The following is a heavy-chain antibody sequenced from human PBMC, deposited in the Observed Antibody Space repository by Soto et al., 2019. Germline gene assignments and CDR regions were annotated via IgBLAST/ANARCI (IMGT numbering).Heavy chain of an antibody. CDR3: ARAPSPPDGLSMID. D-gene: IGHD2-21*01. V-gene: IGHV1-69*02. CDR2: IIPILGIA. J-gene: IGHJ4*02. CDR1: GGTFSSYT. Sequence: QVQLVQSGAEVKKPGSSVKVSCKASGGTFSSYTISWVRQAPGQGLEWMGRIIPILGIANYAQKFQGRVTITADKSTSTAYMELSSLSSEDTAVYYCARAPSPPDGLSMIDWGQGTLVTVSS.